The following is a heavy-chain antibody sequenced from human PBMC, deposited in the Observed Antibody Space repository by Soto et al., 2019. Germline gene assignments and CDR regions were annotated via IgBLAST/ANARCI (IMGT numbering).Heavy chain of an antibody. J-gene: IGHJ6*02. V-gene: IGHV4-59*01. CDR1: GGSISSYY. CDR2: IYYSGST. CDR3: ARTEVGATDYYYYGMDV. D-gene: IGHD1-26*01. Sequence: SETLSLTCTVSGGSISSYYWSWIRQPPGKGLEWIGYIYYSGSTNYNPSLKSRVTISVDTSKNQFSLKLSSVTAADTAVYYCARTEVGATDYYYYGMDVWGQGTTGTVS.